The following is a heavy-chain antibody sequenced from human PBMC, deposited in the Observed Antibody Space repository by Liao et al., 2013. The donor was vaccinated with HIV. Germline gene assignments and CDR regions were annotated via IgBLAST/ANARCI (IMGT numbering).Heavy chain of an antibody. CDR3: ARAREYGAARQYYFDY. Sequence: QVQLQQWGAGLLKPSETLSLTCAVYGGSFSGYYWSWIRQPAGKGLEWIGRIYTSGSTNYNPSLKSRVTMSVDTSKNQFSLKLSSVTAADTAVYYCARAREYGAARQYYFDYWGQGTLVTVSS. CDR1: GGSFSGYY. D-gene: IGHD6-6*01. J-gene: IGHJ4*02. V-gene: IGHV4-59*10. CDR2: IYTSGST.